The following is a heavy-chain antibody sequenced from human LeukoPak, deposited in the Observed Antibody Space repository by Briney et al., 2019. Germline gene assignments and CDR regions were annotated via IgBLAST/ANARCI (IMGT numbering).Heavy chain of an antibody. D-gene: IGHD3-10*01. CDR2: INHSGST. CDR3: ASLSRGEPFDY. V-gene: IGHV4-34*01. Sequence: SETLSLTCAVYGGSFSGYYWSWIRQPPGKGLEWIGEINHSGSTNYNPSLKSRVTISVDTSKNQFSLKLSSVTAADTAVYYCASLSRGEPFDYWGQGTLVTVSS. CDR1: GGSFSGYY. J-gene: IGHJ4*02.